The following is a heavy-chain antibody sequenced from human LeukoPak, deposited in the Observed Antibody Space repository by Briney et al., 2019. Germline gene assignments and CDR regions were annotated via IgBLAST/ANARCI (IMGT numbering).Heavy chain of an antibody. V-gene: IGHV1-2*02. Sequence: ASVKVSCKASGYTFTGHYMHWVRQTPGQGLEWMGWINPDSGGTNYAQNFQGKVTMTRDTSISTAYMDLNRLTSDDTAVYYCAIHWGSGWYFDLWGRGTLVTVSS. CDR3: AIHWGSGWYFDL. D-gene: IGHD7-27*01. CDR1: GYTFTGHY. CDR2: INPDSGGT. J-gene: IGHJ2*01.